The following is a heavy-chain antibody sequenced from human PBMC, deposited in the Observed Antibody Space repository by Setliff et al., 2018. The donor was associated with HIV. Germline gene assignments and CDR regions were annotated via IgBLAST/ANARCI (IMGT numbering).Heavy chain of an antibody. CDR3: AAATTLDY. D-gene: IGHD1-26*01. Sequence: SETLSLTYTVSGDSISSANYFWNWIRQPAGKGLEWIGHIYTTGRTNYNPSLKSRVTISLDTSKNQFFLRLSSVTAADTAVYYCAAATTLDYWGQGTLVTVS. CDR1: GDSISSANYF. J-gene: IGHJ4*02. V-gene: IGHV4-61*09. CDR2: IYTTGRT.